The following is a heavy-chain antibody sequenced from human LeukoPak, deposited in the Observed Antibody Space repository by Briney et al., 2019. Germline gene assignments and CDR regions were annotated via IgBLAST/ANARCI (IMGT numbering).Heavy chain of an antibody. CDR1: GGSISSSSYY. CDR2: IYYSGST. D-gene: IGHD6-13*01. J-gene: IGHJ5*02. CDR3: ARDFSSWYGRVDNWFDP. V-gene: IGHV4-39*07. Sequence: SETLSLTCTVSGGSISSSSYYWGWIRQPPGKGLEWIGSIYYSGSTYYNPSLKSRVTISVDTSKNQFSLKLSSVTAADTAVYYCARDFSSWYGRVDNWFDPWGQGTLVTVSS.